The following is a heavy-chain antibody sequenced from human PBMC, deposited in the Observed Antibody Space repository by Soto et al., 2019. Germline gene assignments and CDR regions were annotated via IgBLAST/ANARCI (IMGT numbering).Heavy chain of an antibody. V-gene: IGHV3-30-3*01. Sequence: GSLRLSCAASGFTFSSYAMHWVRQAPGKGLEWVAVISYDGSNKYYADSVKGRFTISRDNSKNTLYLQMNSLRAEDTAVYYCARDFEAVADNWGQGTLVTVSS. CDR2: ISYDGSNK. D-gene: IGHD6-19*01. CDR1: GFTFSSYA. CDR3: ARDFEAVADN. J-gene: IGHJ4*02.